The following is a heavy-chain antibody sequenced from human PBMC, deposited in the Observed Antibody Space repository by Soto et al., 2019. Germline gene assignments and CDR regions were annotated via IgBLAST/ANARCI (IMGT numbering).Heavy chain of an antibody. V-gene: IGHV3-21*01. CDR1: GFTFSIYT. CDR2: ISSSSSYI. Sequence: EAQLVESGGGLVKPGGSLRLSCAVSGFTFSIYTMNWVRQAPGKGLEWVSSISSSSSYIYYADSVKGRFTISRDNAKNSLHLQMNSLRAEDTAVYYCARDGSGYSYAQGIFDIWGQGTMVTVSS. D-gene: IGHD5-18*01. CDR3: ARDGSGYSYAQGIFDI. J-gene: IGHJ3*02.